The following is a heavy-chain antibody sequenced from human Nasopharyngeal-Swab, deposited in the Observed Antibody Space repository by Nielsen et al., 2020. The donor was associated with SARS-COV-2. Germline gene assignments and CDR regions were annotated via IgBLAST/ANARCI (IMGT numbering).Heavy chain of an antibody. J-gene: IGHJ6*03. CDR3: ARVLGEQWLVNYYYYMDV. V-gene: IGHV4-30-4*01. D-gene: IGHD6-19*01. CDR2: IYYSGST. Sequence: WIRQPPGKGLEGIGYIYYSGSTYYNPSLKSRVTISVDTSKNQFSLKLSSVTAADTAVYYCARVLGEQWLVNYYYYMDVWGEGTTVTVSS.